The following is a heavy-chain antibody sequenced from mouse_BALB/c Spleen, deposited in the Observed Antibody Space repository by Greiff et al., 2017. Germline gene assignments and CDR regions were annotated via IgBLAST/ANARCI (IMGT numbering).Heavy chain of an antibody. CDR3: ARGPYFDV. V-gene: IGHV5-4*02. Sequence: EVQRVESGGGLVKPGGSLKLSCAASGFTFSDYYMYWVRQTPEKRLEWVATISDGGSYTYYPDSVKGRFTISRDNAKNNLYLQMSSLKSEDTAMYYCARGPYFDVWGAGTTVTVSS. CDR1: GFTFSDYY. CDR2: ISDGGSYT. J-gene: IGHJ1*01.